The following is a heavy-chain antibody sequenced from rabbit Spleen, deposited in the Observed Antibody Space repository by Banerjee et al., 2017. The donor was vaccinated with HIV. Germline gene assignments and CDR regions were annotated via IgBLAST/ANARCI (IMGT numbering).Heavy chain of an antibody. CDR2: IRAGGSGDT. CDR1: GFSFSSSYW. CDR3: ARDGAGYAGYGYINL. D-gene: IGHD7-1*01. J-gene: IGHJ4*01. Sequence: QSLEESGGDLVKPGASLTLTCTASGFSFSSSYWICWVRQAPGKGLEWIACIRAGGSGDTYYANWAKGRFTISKPSSTTVTLQMTSLTAADTATYFCARDGAGYAGYGYINLWGPGTLVTVS. V-gene: IGHV1S40*01.